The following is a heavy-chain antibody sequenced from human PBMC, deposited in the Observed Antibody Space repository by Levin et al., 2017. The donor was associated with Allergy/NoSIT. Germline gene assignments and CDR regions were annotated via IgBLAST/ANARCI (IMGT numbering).Heavy chain of an antibody. CDR1: GGSVSSGSYY. D-gene: IGHD4-17*01. V-gene: IGHV4-61*01. Sequence: SETLSLTCTVSGGSVSSGSYYWSWIRQPPGKGLEWIGYIYYSGSTNYNPSLKSRVTISVDTSKNQFSLKLSSVTAADTAVYYCAVTTVTTYRLGREFDYWGQGTLVTVSS. CDR3: AVTTVTTYRLGREFDY. CDR2: IYYSGST. J-gene: IGHJ4*02.